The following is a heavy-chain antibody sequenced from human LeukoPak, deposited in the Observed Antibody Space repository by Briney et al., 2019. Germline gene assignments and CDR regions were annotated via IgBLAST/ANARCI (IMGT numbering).Heavy chain of an antibody. J-gene: IGHJ4*02. CDR3: TRYNNDHFDY. Sequence: GRSLRLSCAGSGSTFGGYGMHWFRQTPGKGLEWVAVIAYDGSRAFYADSVKGRFTISRDNSKNTMSVQMDDLRAVDTAVYYCTRYNNDHFDYWGQGTLVTVSS. V-gene: IGHV3-33*01. CDR2: IAYDGSRA. CDR1: GSTFGGYG. D-gene: IGHD1-14*01.